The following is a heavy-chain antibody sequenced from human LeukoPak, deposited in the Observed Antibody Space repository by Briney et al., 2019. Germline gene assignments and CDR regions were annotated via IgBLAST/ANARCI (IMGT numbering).Heavy chain of an antibody. J-gene: IGHJ5*02. CDR1: HGSMISDSYY. CDR2: IFYSGKT. V-gene: IGHV4-39*02. D-gene: IGHD2-15*01. CDR3: SRLCRVAIWFDA. Sequence: SETLSLTCTVSHGSMISDSYYWAWVRQPPGKGLEWIGTIFYSGKTYYSASLKSRVTVSLDTSKKNFSLRLSAVTAADTAVYYSSRLCRVAIWFDAWGQGALVTVSS.